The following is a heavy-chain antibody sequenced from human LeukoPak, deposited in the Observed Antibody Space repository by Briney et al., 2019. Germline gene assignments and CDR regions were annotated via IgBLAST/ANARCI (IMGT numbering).Heavy chain of an antibody. CDR1: GGSICSYY. CDR3: AGGPHTARLNYYYGMDV. J-gene: IGHJ6*02. V-gene: IGHV4-4*07. Sequence: SETLSLTCTVSGGSICSYYWSWIRQPAGKGLEWIGRIYTSGSTNYNPSLKSRVTMSVDTSKNQFSLKLSSVTAADTAVYYCAGGPHTARLNYYYGMDVWGQGTTITVSS. D-gene: IGHD5-18*01. CDR2: IYTSGST.